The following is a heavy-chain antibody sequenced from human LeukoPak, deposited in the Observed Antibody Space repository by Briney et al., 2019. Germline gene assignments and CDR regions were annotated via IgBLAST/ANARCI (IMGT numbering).Heavy chain of an antibody. CDR2: INPNSGGT. J-gene: IGHJ3*02. CDR1: GYTFTGYY. CDR3: ARLGIAAAGIDAFDI. D-gene: IGHD6-13*01. V-gene: IGHV1-2*02. Sequence: ASVKVSCKASGYTFTGYYMHGVRQAPGQGLEWMGWINPNSGGTNYAQKFQGRVTMTRDTSISTAYMKLSSLKSDDTAVYYCARLGIAAAGIDAFDICGQGKMVTVTS.